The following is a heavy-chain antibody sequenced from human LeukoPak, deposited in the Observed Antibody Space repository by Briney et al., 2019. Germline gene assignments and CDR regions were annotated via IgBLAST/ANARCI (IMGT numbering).Heavy chain of an antibody. CDR3: ARDRITGTTDWFDP. CDR2: VYYTGST. D-gene: IGHD1-20*01. J-gene: IGHJ5*02. CDR1: PGSISSSSDS. V-gene: IGHV4-39*07. Sequence: SETLSLTCTVSPGSISSSSDSWGWIRQPPGKGLEWIGTVYYTGSTYYNPSLKSRVTISVDTSKNQFSLKLSSVTAADTAVYYCARDRITGTTDWFDPWGQGTLVTVSS.